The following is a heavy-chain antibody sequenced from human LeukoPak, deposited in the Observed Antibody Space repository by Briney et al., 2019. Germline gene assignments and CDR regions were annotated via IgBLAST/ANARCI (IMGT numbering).Heavy chain of an antibody. J-gene: IGHJ5*02. Sequence: SETLSLTCTVSGGSISSYYWSWIRQPPGKGLEWIGYIYYSGSTNYNPSLKSRVTISVDTSKNQFSLKLSSVTAADTAVYYCAPYCSGGSCYSVPWGQGTLVTVSS. D-gene: IGHD2-15*01. CDR3: APYCSGGSCYSVP. CDR1: GGSISSYY. CDR2: IYYSGST. V-gene: IGHV4-59*01.